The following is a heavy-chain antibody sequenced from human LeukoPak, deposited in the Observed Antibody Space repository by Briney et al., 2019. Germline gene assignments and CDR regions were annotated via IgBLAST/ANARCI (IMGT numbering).Heavy chain of an antibody. D-gene: IGHD3-22*01. V-gene: IGHV1-3*01. CDR3: ARVLPSFYDSGGLVGTWIDP. CDR1: GGTFSSYA. CDR2: INVGNGNT. J-gene: IGHJ5*02. Sequence: EASVKVSCKASGGTFSSYAISWVRQAPGQRLEWMGWINVGNGNTRYSQKFQGRVTITRDTSASTAYMELSSLRSEDTAMYYCARVLPSFYDSGGLVGTWIDPWGQGTLVTVSS.